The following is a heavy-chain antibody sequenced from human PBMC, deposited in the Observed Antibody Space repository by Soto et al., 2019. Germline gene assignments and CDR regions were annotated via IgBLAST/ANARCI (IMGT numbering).Heavy chain of an antibody. CDR3: AKDLSPKLYAIPYYFDY. V-gene: IGHV3-23*01. J-gene: IGHJ4*02. CDR1: GFTFSSYA. D-gene: IGHD2-8*01. Sequence: GGFLRLSCAASGFTFSSYAMSWVRQAPGKGLEWVSAISGSGGSTYYADSVKGRFTISRDNSKNTLYLQMNSLRAEDTAVYYCAKDLSPKLYAIPYYFDYWGQGTLVTVSS. CDR2: ISGSGGST.